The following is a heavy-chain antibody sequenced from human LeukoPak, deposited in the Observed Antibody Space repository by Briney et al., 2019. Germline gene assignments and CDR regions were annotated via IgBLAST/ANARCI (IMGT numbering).Heavy chain of an antibody. V-gene: IGHV3-30-3*01. J-gene: IGHJ3*02. Sequence: GGSLRLSCAASGFTFSSYAMHWARQARGKGLEWVAVISYDGSNKYYADFVKGRFTISRDNSKNTLYLQMNSLRAEDTAVYYCARDTVYSSGWFAFDIWGQGTMVTVSS. CDR2: ISYDGSNK. D-gene: IGHD6-19*01. CDR1: GFTFSSYA. CDR3: ARDTVYSSGWFAFDI.